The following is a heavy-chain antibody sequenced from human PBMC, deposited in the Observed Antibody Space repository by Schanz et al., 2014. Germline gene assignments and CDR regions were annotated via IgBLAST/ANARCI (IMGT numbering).Heavy chain of an antibody. V-gene: IGHV3-33*08. J-gene: IGHJ3*02. CDR2: INSDGTKR. Sequence: VQLVASGGGLVQPGGSLRLSCAASGFAVDNYYMSCVRQAPGKGLEWVAFINSDGTKRFYADSVKSRFTISRDNSRNTLYLQMNSLRAEDTAVYYCARDGYSVVVISPTESFDIWGQGTMVTVSP. CDR3: ARDGYSVVVISPTESFDI. CDR1: GFAVDNYY. D-gene: IGHD2-21*01.